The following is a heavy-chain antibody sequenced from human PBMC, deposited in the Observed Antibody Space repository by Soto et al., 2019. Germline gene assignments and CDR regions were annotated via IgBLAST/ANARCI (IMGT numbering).Heavy chain of an antibody. Sequence: QVQLVQSGTEVKKPGSSVKVSCKTSGGTFGYYGISWVRQAPGQGLEWMGAIIPILGASTFAQKFQGRVTITADGPTTTAYMELSSLRSEDTAVYYCARDLYDNAWGSYRYTFDISGQGTLVTVSS. CDR3: ARDLYDNAWGSYRYTFDI. V-gene: IGHV1-69*01. CDR1: GGTFGYYG. CDR2: IIPILGAS. J-gene: IGHJ4*02. D-gene: IGHD3-16*02.